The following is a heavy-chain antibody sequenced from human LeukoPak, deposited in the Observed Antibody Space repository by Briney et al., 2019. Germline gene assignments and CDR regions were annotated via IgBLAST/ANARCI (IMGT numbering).Heavy chain of an antibody. J-gene: IGHJ6*04. V-gene: IGHV4-30-2*01. CDR3: ARDTYFYGMDV. CDR1: GGSINSGGYS. CDR2: IYHSGST. Sequence: SETLSLTCAVSGGSINSGGYSWSWIRQPPGKGLEWIGYIYHSGSTYYNPSLKSRVTISVDRSKNQFSLKLSSVTAADTAVYYCARDTYFYGMDVWGKGTTVTVSS. D-gene: IGHD3-10*01.